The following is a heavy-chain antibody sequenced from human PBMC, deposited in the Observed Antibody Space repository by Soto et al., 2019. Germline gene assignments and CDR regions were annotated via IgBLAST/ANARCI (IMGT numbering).Heavy chain of an antibody. Sequence: SETLSLTCTVSGGSISSSSYYWGWIRQPPGKGLEWIGSIYYSGSTYYNPSLKSRVTISVDTSKNQFSLKLSSVTAADTAVYYCASRGYSSGWSPHYYYGMDVWGQGTTVTVSS. V-gene: IGHV4-39*01. J-gene: IGHJ6*02. CDR2: IYYSGST. CDR1: GGSISSSSYY. CDR3: ASRGYSSGWSPHYYYGMDV. D-gene: IGHD6-19*01.